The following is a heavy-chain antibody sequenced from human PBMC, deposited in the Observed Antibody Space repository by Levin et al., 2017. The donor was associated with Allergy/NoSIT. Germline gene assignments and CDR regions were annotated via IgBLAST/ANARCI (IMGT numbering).Heavy chain of an antibody. CDR1: GFTVSSNY. D-gene: IGHD1-1*01. J-gene: IGHJ4*02. CDR3: TRLSGTVWSPFDL. V-gene: IGHV3-53*01. Sequence: GESLKISCAASGFTVSSNYMSWVRQAPGKGLEWVSLYYGDGRTAYGDSVKGRFTIPRDISRHTLDLQMNSLRAEDTALYYCTRLSGTVWSPFDLWGQGTLVTVSS. CDR2: YYGDGRT.